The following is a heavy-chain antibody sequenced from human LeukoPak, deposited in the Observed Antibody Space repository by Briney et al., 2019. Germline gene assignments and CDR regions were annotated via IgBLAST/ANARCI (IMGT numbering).Heavy chain of an antibody. D-gene: IGHD6-13*01. V-gene: IGHV4-38-2*02. CDR2: IYHSGNT. Sequence: PSETLSLTCTVSAYSIRSGYYWGWIRQPPGKGLEWIGSIYHSGNTYYNPSLKSRVTISVDTSKNQFSLNLSSVTAADTAVYYCARVPQGGSSSWYGVGYYMDVWGKGTTVTVSS. CDR3: ARVPQGGSSSWYGVGYYMDV. CDR1: AYSIRSGYY. J-gene: IGHJ6*03.